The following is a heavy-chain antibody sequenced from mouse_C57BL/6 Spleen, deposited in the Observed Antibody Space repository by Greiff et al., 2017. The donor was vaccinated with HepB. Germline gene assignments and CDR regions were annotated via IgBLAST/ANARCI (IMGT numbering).Heavy chain of an antibody. Sequence: EVQLQQSGPELVKPGASVKISCKASGYSFTGYYMNWVKQSPEKSLEWIGEINPSTGGTTYNQKFKAKATLTVDRSSSTAYMQLKSLPSEDSAVYYCAREGGYFDVWGTGTTVTVSS. CDR3: AREGGYFDV. CDR1: GYSFTGYY. J-gene: IGHJ1*03. CDR2: INPSTGGT. V-gene: IGHV1-42*01.